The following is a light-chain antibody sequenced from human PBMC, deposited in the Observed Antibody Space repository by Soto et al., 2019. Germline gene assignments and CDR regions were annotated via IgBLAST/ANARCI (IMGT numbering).Light chain of an antibody. Sequence: PGARVTLSCMASQSVSSSYLTWYQQKPGQAPGLLIYGASTRATGIPARFSGSGSGTDFTLTISSLQPEDFAVYYCQQDYKFLTFGGGTKVDIK. CDR2: GAS. J-gene: IGKJ4*01. CDR3: QQDYKFLT. V-gene: IGKV3D-7*01. CDR1: QSVSSSY.